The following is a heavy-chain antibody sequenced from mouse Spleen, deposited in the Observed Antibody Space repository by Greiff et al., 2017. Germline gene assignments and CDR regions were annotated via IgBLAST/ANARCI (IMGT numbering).Heavy chain of an antibody. V-gene: IGHV5-17*01. CDR1: GFTFSDYG. CDR3: ARDNYYGSSSYAMDY. CDR2: ISSGSSTI. J-gene: IGHJ4*01. D-gene: IGHD1-1*01. Sequence: EVKLMESGGGLVKPGGSLKLSCAASGFTFSDYGMHWVRQAPEKGLEWVAYISSGSSTIYYADTVKGRFTISRDNAKNTLFLQMTCLRSEDTAMYYCARDNYYGSSSYAMDYWGQGTSVTVSS.